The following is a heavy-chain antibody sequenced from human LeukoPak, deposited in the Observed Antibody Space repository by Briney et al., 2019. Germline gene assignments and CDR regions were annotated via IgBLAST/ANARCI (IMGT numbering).Heavy chain of an antibody. CDR1: GGSFSGYY. J-gene: IGHJ6*04. D-gene: IGHD3-3*01. Sequence: SETLFLTCAVYGGSFSGYYWSWIRQPPGKGLEWIGEVNHSGSTNYNPSLKSRVTISVDTSKNQFSLKLSSVTAADTAVYYCARVYYDFWSGYYADVWGKGTTVTVSS. CDR2: VNHSGST. V-gene: IGHV4-34*01. CDR3: ARVYYDFWSGYYADV.